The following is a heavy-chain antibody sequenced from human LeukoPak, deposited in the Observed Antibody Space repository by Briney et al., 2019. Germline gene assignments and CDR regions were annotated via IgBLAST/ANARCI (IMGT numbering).Heavy chain of an antibody. CDR3: AREAHIPNDYYYYYYYMDV. V-gene: IGHV3-21*01. CDR2: ISSSSSYI. CDR1: GFTFSSYS. J-gene: IGHJ6*03. D-gene: IGHD5-12*01. Sequence: SGGSLRLSCAASGFTFSSYSMNWVRQAPGKGLEWVSSISSSSSYIYYADSVKGRFTISRDNDKNSLYLQMNSLRAEDTAVYYCAREAHIPNDYYYYYYYMDVWGKGTTVTVSS.